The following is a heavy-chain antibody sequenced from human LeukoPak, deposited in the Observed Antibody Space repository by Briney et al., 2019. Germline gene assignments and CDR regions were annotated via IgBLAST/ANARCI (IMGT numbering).Heavy chain of an antibody. CDR1: GFTFSNYW. V-gene: IGHV3-53*01. D-gene: IGHD5-12*01. J-gene: IGHJ6*03. CDR2: IYSGGST. Sequence: PGGSLRLSCEASGFTFSNYWMTWVRQAPGKGLGWVSVIYSGGSTYYADSVKGRFTISRDNSKNTLYLQMNSLRAEDTAVYYCASNSGYDLDYYYMDVWGKGTTVTVSS. CDR3: ASNSGYDLDYYYMDV.